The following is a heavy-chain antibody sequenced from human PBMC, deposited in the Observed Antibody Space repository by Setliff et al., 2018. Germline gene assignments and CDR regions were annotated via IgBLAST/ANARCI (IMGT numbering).Heavy chain of an antibody. Sequence: ETLSLTCTVSGGSISSSSYYWGWVRQAPGKGLEWVSAISGSGGSTYYADSVKGRFTISRDNSKNTLSLQMNSLRAEDTAVYYCARAFYYDFWTFDYWGQGTLVTVSS. D-gene: IGHD3-3*01. CDR1: GGSISSSSYY. V-gene: IGHV3-23*01. J-gene: IGHJ4*02. CDR2: ISGSGGST. CDR3: ARAFYYDFWTFDY.